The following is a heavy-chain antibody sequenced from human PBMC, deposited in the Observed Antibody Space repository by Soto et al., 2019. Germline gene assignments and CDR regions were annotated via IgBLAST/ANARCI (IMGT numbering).Heavy chain of an antibody. CDR2: INPNSGGT. Sequence: QVQLVQSGAEVKKPGASVKVSCKASGYTFTGYYMHWVRQAPGQGLEWMGWINPNSGGTNYAQKFQGGVTMTRDTSISTAYMELSRLRSDDTAVYYCARDKAEIYCSGGSCYSFGSFDYWGQGTLVTVSS. CDR1: GYTFTGYY. D-gene: IGHD2-15*01. J-gene: IGHJ4*02. CDR3: ARDKAEIYCSGGSCYSFGSFDY. V-gene: IGHV1-2*02.